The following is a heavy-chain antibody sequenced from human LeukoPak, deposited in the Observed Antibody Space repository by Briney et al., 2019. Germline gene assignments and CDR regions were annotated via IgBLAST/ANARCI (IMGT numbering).Heavy chain of an antibody. CDR2: IKSKTDGGTT. Sequence: PGGSLRLSCVLSGLTFSDAWMSWVRQAPGKGLEWVGRIKSKTDGGTTDYAAPVKGRFTISRDDSKNTLYLQMNSLKTEDTAVYYCTTTVVPAAPDAFDIWGQGTMVTVSS. D-gene: IGHD2-2*01. CDR3: TTTVVPAAPDAFDI. CDR1: GLTFSDAW. J-gene: IGHJ3*02. V-gene: IGHV3-15*01.